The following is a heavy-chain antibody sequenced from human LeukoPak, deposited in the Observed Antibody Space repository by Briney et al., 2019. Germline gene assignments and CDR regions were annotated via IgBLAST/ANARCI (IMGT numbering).Heavy chain of an antibody. V-gene: IGHV3-30*04. D-gene: IGHD4-11*01. J-gene: IGHJ4*02. Sequence: PGGSLRLSCAASGFAFNTYTIHWVRQAPGKGLEWVAVISYDGGNDYYADSVGGRFTISRDNSKNTLFLQMNSLRDEDTAVYYCAKDLYSNYGPADYWGQGNLVTVSS. CDR1: GFAFNTYT. CDR3: AKDLYSNYGPADY. CDR2: ISYDGGND.